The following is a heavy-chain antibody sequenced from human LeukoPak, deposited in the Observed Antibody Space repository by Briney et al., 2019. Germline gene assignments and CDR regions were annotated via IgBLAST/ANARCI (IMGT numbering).Heavy chain of an antibody. D-gene: IGHD3-10*01. CDR3: ARGVTTPDAFDYYYYGMDV. J-gene: IGHJ6*02. CDR1: GFTFSSYA. CDR2: ISLDGSNK. V-gene: IGHV3-30*04. Sequence: PGRSLRPSCAASGFTFSSYAMHWVRQHQGKGLDWVAVISLDGSNKYVADSVKGRFTISRDNSKNTLYLQMNSLRAEDTAAYYCARGVTTPDAFDYYYYGMDVWGQGTTVTVSS.